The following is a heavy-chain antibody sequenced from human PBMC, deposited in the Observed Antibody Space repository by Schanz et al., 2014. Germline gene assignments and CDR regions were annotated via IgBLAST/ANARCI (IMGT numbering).Heavy chain of an antibody. CDR3: ARGGGPEDVFDI. D-gene: IGHD5-12*01. CDR2: ISPYNGNT. J-gene: IGHJ3*02. V-gene: IGHV1-18*01. CDR1: GGTFSSDT. Sequence: QVHLVQSGAEVKKPGSSVKVSCKASGGTFSSDTFSWVRQAPGQGLEWMGWISPYNGNTNYAQKLQGRVTMTADTSTSTAYMELSSLRSDDTAVYYCARGGGPEDVFDIWGQGTIRTVSS.